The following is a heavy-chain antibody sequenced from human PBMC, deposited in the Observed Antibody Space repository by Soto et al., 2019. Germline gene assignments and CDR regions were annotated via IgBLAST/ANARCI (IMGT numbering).Heavy chain of an antibody. CDR2: ISATGNTI. Sequence: EVQLVESGGGLVQPGGSLRLSCAASGFIFRSYEMNWVRQAPGKGLEWISYISATGNTIYYADSVKGRFTISRDNAKNSLYLQVNSLRVEDTAVYFCARGLGEAYFDYWGQGTLVTVSS. D-gene: IGHD3-16*01. CDR1: GFIFRSYE. CDR3: ARGLGEAYFDY. V-gene: IGHV3-48*03. J-gene: IGHJ4*02.